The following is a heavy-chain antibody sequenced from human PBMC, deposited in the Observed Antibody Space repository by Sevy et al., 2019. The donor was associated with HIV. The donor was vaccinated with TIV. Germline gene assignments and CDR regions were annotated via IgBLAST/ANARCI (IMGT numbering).Heavy chain of an antibody. CDR3: ANSALRCSGGSCYGTDY. CDR2: ISGSGGST. D-gene: IGHD2-15*01. CDR1: GFTFSSYA. Sequence: RGSLRLSCAASGFTFSSYAMSWVRQAPGKGLEGVSAISGSGGSTYYADSVKGRFTISRDNSKNTLYLQMNSLRAEDTAIYYCANSALRCSGGSCYGTDYWGQGTLVTVSS. J-gene: IGHJ4*02. V-gene: IGHV3-23*01.